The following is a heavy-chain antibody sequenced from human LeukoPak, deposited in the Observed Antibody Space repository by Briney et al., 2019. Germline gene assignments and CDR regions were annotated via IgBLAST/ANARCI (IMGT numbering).Heavy chain of an antibody. CDR1: GYSISSGYY. CDR3: ARTTMVRGTYYMDV. CDR2: MYHSGTT. V-gene: IGHV4-38-2*02. D-gene: IGHD3-10*01. J-gene: IGHJ6*03. Sequence: PSETLSFTCSVSGYSISSGYYWGWIRQAPGKGLEWIGSMYHSGTTYYNPSLKSRVTLSVDTSKNQFSLKLSSVTAADTAVYYCARTTMVRGTYYMDVWGKGTTVTISS.